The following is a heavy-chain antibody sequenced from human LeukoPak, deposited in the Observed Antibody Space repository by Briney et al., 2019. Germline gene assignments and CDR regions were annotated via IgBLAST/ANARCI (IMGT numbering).Heavy chain of an antibody. CDR2: IYTSGST. J-gene: IGHJ5*02. D-gene: IGHD5-12*01. Sequence: PSETLSLTCTVSGGSISSGSYYWSWIRQPAGKGLEWIGRIYTSGSTNYNPSLKSRVTISVDKSKNQFSLKLSSVTAADTAVYYCARAFRGGYGVDWFDPWGQGTLVTVSS. V-gene: IGHV4-61*02. CDR3: ARAFRGGYGVDWFDP. CDR1: GGSISSGSYY.